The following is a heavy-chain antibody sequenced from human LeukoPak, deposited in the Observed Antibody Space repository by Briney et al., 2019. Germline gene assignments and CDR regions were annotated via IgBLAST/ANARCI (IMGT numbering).Heavy chain of an antibody. CDR3: ARAVYYYGEFDY. D-gene: IGHD3-10*01. CDR2: IYHSGST. CDR1: GYSISSGYY. J-gene: IGHJ4*02. V-gene: IGHV4-38-2*01. Sequence: SETLSLTCAVSGYSISSGYYWGWIRQPPGKGLEWIGSIYHSGSTYYNPSLKSRVTISVDTSKNQFSLKLSSVTAADTAVYYCARAVYYYGEFDYWGQGTLVTVSS.